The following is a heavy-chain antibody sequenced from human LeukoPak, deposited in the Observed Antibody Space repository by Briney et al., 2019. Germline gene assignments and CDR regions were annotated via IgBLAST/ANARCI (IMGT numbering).Heavy chain of an antibody. V-gene: IGHV4-39*07. CDR1: GGSFSSSSYY. CDR2: IYHSGST. Sequence: SETLSLTCTVSGGSFSSSSYYWGWIRQPPGKGLEWIGSIYHSGSTYYNPSLKSRVTISVDTSKNQFSLKLSSVTAADTAVYYCAGDSPPAYCSSGSCYFDSWGQGTLVTVSS. J-gene: IGHJ4*02. CDR3: AGDSPPAYCSSGSCYFDS. D-gene: IGHD2-15*01.